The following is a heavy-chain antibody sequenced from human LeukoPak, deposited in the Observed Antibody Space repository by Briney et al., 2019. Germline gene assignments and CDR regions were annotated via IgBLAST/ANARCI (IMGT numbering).Heavy chain of an antibody. CDR2: IYYSGST. CDR3: ARDGFTDDAFDI. V-gene: IGHV4-59*01. D-gene: IGHD2-2*03. Sequence: PSETLSLTCTVSGGSISRYYWSWIRQPPGKGLEWIGYIYYSGSTNYNPSLKSRVTISVDTSKNQFSLKLSSVTAADTAVYYCARDGFTDDAFDIWGQGTMVTVSS. CDR1: GGSISRYY. J-gene: IGHJ3*02.